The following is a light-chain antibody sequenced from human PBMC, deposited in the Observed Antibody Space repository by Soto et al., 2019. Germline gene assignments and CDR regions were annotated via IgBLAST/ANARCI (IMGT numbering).Light chain of an antibody. V-gene: IGLV4-69*01. CDR1: SRHSSNA. Sequence: QPVLTQSPSASASLGASVKLTCTLSSRHSSNAIAWHQQQPEKGPRYLMKLNSDGRHTKGDGIPDRFSGSSSGTERYLTISSLQSEDEADYYCQTWGTGILVFGGGTKLTVL. J-gene: IGLJ2*01. CDR2: LNSDGRH. CDR3: QTWGTGILV.